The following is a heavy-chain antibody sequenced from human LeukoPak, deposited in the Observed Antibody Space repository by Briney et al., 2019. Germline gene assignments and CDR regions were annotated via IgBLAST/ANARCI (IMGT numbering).Heavy chain of an antibody. Sequence: GASVKVSCKASGYTFSTYGISWVRQAPGQGLEWMGWISGYNGNTAYAQKLQSRVTMTTDTSTSTAYMELRSLRSDDTAVYYCARGDLPYDSSVYHRVFDYWGQGTLVTVSS. CDR3: ARGDLPYDSSVYHRVFDY. V-gene: IGHV1-18*01. D-gene: IGHD3-22*01. CDR2: ISGYNGNT. CDR1: GYTFSTYG. J-gene: IGHJ4*02.